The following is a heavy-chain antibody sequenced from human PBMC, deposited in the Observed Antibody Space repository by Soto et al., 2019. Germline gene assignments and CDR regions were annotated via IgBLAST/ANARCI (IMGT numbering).Heavy chain of an antibody. V-gene: IGHV5-51*01. CDR3: AGDYCTNGVCQPY. CDR2: IYPGDSDT. D-gene: IGHD2-8*01. CDR1: GYSFTSYW. Sequence: GESLKISCKGSGYSFTSYWIGWVRQMPGKGLEWMGIIYPGDSDTRYSPSFQGQVTISADKSISTAYLQWSSLKASDTAMYYCAGDYCTNGVCQPYWGQGTLVTVSS. J-gene: IGHJ4*02.